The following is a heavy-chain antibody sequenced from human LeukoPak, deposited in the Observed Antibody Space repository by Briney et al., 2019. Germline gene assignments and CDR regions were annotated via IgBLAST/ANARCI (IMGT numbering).Heavy chain of an antibody. CDR3: ARQVRQDAFDI. J-gene: IGHJ3*02. CDR1: GYSISSGYY. Sequence: PSETLSLTCAVSGYSISSGYYWGWIRQPPGNGLEWIGSIYHSGSTYYNPSLKSRVTISVDTSKNQSSLKLSSATAADTAVYYCARQVRQDAFDIWGQGTLVTVSS. D-gene: IGHD1-1*01. CDR2: IYHSGST. V-gene: IGHV4-38-2*01.